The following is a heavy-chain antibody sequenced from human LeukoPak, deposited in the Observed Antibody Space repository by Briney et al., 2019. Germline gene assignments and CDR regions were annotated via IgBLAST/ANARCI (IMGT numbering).Heavy chain of an antibody. Sequence: ASVKVSCKASGYTFTSYYMHWVRQAPGQGLEWMGIINPSGGSTSYAQKFQGRVTMTRDTSTSTVYMELSSLRSEDTAVYYCAREGSYDFWSGRPYYYGMDVWGQGTTVTVSS. V-gene: IGHV1-46*01. CDR3: AREGSYDFWSGRPYYYGMDV. J-gene: IGHJ6*02. CDR2: INPSGGST. CDR1: GYTFTSYY. D-gene: IGHD3-3*01.